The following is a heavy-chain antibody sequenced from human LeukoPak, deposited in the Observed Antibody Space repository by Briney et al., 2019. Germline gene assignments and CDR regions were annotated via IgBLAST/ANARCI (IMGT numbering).Heavy chain of an antibody. CDR2: IYSGGST. V-gene: IGHV3-53*01. Sequence: GGSLRLSCVVSGFTVSNNYMSWVRQAPRKGLEWVSLIYSGGSTYYADSVKGRFTISRDNSKNTVYLQMNSLRAEDTAMYYCARGSSGWYNYFDYWGQGTLVTVSS. CDR1: GFTVSNNY. D-gene: IGHD6-19*01. J-gene: IGHJ4*02. CDR3: ARGSSGWYNYFDY.